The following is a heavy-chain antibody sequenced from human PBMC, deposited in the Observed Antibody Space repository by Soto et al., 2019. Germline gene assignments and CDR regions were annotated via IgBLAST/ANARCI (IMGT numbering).Heavy chain of an antibody. D-gene: IGHD5-18*01. V-gene: IGHV1-69*01. CDR3: ATGGHNDGYNFYHGMDV. Sequence: QVQVVQSGAEVKKPGSSVKVSCKVSGGIFTNNAISWVRQAPGQGIEWLGGVIPLFDTAYYAQIFRGRLRISADGATTPPYMELSGLTSAHTAVYFCATGGHNDGYNFYHGMDVWGQGTTVTVS. CDR1: GGIFTNNA. CDR2: VIPLFDTA. J-gene: IGHJ6*02.